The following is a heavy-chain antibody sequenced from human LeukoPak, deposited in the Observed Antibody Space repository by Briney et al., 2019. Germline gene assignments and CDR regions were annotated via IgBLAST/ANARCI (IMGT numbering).Heavy chain of an antibody. CDR1: GDSLSSNRVA. CDR3: ARDHCRGGSCPWRFDY. D-gene: IGHD2-15*01. J-gene: IGHJ4*02. V-gene: IGHV6-1*01. Sequence: SQTLSLTCAISGDSLSSNRVAWHWLRQSPSRGLEWLGRTYYRSKLYNDCAVSVKGRITINPDTPKNPFSLQLNSVTTEDTAVYYCARDHCRGGSCPWRFDYWSQGSLVTVSS. CDR2: TYYRSKLYN.